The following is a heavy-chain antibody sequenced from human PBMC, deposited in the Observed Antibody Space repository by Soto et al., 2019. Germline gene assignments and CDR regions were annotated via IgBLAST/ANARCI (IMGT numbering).Heavy chain of an antibody. CDR2: IYYSGST. J-gene: IGHJ4*02. CDR1: GGSVSSGSYY. CDR3: ARVRRDYYGSGSYSYFDY. V-gene: IGHV4-61*01. D-gene: IGHD3-10*01. Sequence: PSETLSLTCTVSGGSVSSGSYYWSWIRQPPGKGLEWIGYIYYSGSTNYNPSLKSRVTISVDTSKNQFSLKLSSVTAADTAVYYCARVRRDYYGSGSYSYFDYWGQGTLVTVSS.